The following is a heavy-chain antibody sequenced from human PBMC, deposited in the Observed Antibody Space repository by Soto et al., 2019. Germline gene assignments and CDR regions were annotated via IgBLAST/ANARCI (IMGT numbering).Heavy chain of an antibody. V-gene: IGHV4-39*01. J-gene: IGHJ4*02. Sequence: SQTLSLTCTVADGSISSSSYYWGWIRQPPGKGLEWIGSIYYSGSTYYNPSLKSRVTISVDTSKNQFSLKLSSVTAADTAVYYCARHSYYYDSSGPNPIEYWGQGTLVPVSS. CDR1: DGSISSSSYY. CDR3: ARHSYYYDSSGPNPIEY. CDR2: IYYSGST. D-gene: IGHD3-22*01.